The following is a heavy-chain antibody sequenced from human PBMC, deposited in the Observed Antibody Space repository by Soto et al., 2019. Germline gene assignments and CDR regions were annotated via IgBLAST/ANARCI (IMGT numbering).Heavy chain of an antibody. Sequence: QITLKESGPTLVKPTQTLTLTCTFSGFSLHTHAVGVGWIRQPPGKALEWRALVYWDDDKRYNLFLKSRLAITKDTSKNQVVLTMTNMDPVDTATYYCAHAAFGEFVGSFGYWGQGTLVTVCS. J-gene: IGHJ4*02. D-gene: IGHD3-10*01. CDR1: GFSLHTHAVG. CDR2: VYWDDDK. V-gene: IGHV2-5*02. CDR3: AHAAFGEFVGSFGY.